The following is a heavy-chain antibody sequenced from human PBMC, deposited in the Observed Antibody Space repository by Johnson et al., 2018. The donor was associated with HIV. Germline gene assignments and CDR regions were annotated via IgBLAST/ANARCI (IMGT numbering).Heavy chain of an antibody. CDR3: ARYSGSARAFDI. V-gene: IGHV3-30*03. Sequence: EQLVESGGGVVQPGRSLRLSCAASGFTFSSYGMHWVRQAPGKGLEWVAVISYDGSNKYYADSVKGRFTISRDNSKNTLYVQMNSLRAEDTAVYYCARYSGSARAFDIWGQGTMVTVSS. CDR1: GFTFSSYG. J-gene: IGHJ3*02. D-gene: IGHD1-26*01. CDR2: ISYDGSNK.